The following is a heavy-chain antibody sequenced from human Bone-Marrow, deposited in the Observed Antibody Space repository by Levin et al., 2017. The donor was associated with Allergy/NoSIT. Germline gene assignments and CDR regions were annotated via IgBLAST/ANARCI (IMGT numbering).Heavy chain of an antibody. V-gene: IGHV5-51*01. J-gene: IGHJ4*02. CDR2: IYPGDSDA. CDR3: ARVHPDGAGAFPFEY. D-gene: IGHD5-24*01. CDR1: GYTFSDYW. Sequence: GGSLRLSCKGSGYTFSDYWIGWVRQMPGKGLEWVGLIYPGDSDAFYSPSFQGHVTVSVDTSSSIAYLQWSSLKASDTAVYFCARVHPDGAGAFPFEYWGQGSLVTVSS.